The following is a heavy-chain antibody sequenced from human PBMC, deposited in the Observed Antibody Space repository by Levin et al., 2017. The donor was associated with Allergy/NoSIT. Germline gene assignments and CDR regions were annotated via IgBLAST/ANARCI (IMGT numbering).Heavy chain of an antibody. D-gene: IGHD3-22*01. CDR3: ARVGSGYYDSSGYDY. CDR2: IIPIFGTA. CDR1: GGTFSSYA. V-gene: IGHV1-69*06. Sequence: GASVKVSCKASGGTFSSYAISWVRQAPGQGLEWMGGIIPIFGTANYAQKFQGRVTITADKSTSTAYMELSSLRSEDTAVYYCARVGSGYYDSSGYDYWGQGTLVTVSS. J-gene: IGHJ4*02.